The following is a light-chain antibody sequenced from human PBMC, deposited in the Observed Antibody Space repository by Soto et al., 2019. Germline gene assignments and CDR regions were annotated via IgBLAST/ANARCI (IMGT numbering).Light chain of an antibody. V-gene: IGKV3-20*01. CDR3: QQYGRLTWP. J-gene: IGKJ4*01. CDR1: QSFXSSY. CDR2: GAS. Sequence: LTQSTCAVSLSPGERATLPCRASQSFXSSYLAWYQPNPGQAPCLLXDGASSRARGSPDRFSGSGSGTDFTRTISRRDPDDCALYYWQQYGRLTWPFGEGTKVDIK.